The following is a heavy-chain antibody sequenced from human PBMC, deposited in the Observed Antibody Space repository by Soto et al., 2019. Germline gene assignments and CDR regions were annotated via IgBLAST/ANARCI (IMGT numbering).Heavy chain of an antibody. CDR1: GFALTTYT. Sequence: PGGSLRLSCVASGFALTTYTMNWVLQGPGTGLEWVSSINGRSNYKYYADSVKGRFTISRDNSKNTLYLQMNSLRAEDTAVYYCAKAKLNGGYYYYGMDVWGQGTTVTVSS. V-gene: IGHV3-21*01. CDR2: INGRSNYK. J-gene: IGHJ6*02. CDR3: AKAKLNGGYYYYGMDV. D-gene: IGHD2-8*01.